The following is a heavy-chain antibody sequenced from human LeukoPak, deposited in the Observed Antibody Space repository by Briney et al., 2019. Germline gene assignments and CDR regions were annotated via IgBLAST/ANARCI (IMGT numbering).Heavy chain of an antibody. D-gene: IGHD2-2*01. CDR1: GFTFSSYA. J-gene: IGHJ4*02. CDR2: ISGSGGST. V-gene: IGHV3-23*01. Sequence: GGSLRLSCAASGFTFSSYAMSWVRQAPGKGLEWVSAISGSGGSTYYADSVKGRFTISRDNSKNTLCLQMNSLRAEDTAVYYCAKSTYCSSTSCSFDYWGQGTLVTVSS. CDR3: AKSTYCSSTSCSFDY.